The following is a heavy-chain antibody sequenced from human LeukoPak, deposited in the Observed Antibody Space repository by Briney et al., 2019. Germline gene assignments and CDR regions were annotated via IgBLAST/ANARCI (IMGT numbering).Heavy chain of an antibody. CDR1: GFTFGDYA. CDR3: AKGGYRYGYWSDY. D-gene: IGHD5-18*01. Sequence: PGGSLRLSCAASGFTFGDYAMHCVRQAPGKGLEWVSLISGTGSSTYYVDSVKGRFTISRDNSKNSLYLQMNSLRTEDTALYYCAKGGYRYGYWSDYWGQGTLVTVSS. CDR2: ISGTGSST. V-gene: IGHV3-43*02. J-gene: IGHJ4*02.